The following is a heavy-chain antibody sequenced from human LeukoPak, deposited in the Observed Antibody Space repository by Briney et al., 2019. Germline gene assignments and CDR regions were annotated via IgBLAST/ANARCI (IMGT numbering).Heavy chain of an antibody. D-gene: IGHD3-22*01. J-gene: IGHJ4*02. Sequence: GGSLRLSCAASGSTFSSCVMTWIRQTTGKGLEWVSSIIASGSISYSADSVKGRFNIPRDNSDYTLYLQMNSLRGKDTAIYYCAKEETFSLYYYERSGYPDFWGRGTLVTVSS. CDR1: GSTFSSCV. V-gene: IGHV3-23*01. CDR3: AKEETFSLYYYERSGYPDF. CDR2: IIASGSIS.